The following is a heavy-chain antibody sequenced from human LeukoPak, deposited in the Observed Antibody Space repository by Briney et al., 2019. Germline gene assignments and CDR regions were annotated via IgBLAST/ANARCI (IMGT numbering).Heavy chain of an antibody. D-gene: IGHD3-22*01. CDR2: INPSGGAT. CDR3: ARIDSTDYYTGY. Sequence: ASMKVSCKASGYTFTSYYIHWVRQAPGQGLAWMGVINPSGGATNYAQKFQGRVTMTRDTSTSTVYMELSSLRSEDTAVYFCARIDSTDYYTGYWGQGTLVTVSS. CDR1: GYTFTSYY. J-gene: IGHJ4*02. V-gene: IGHV1-46*01.